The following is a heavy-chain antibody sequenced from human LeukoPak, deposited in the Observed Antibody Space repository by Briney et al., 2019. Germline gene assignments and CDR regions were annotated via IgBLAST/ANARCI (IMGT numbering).Heavy chain of an antibody. V-gene: IGHV3-30*18. Sequence: GRSLRLSCAASGFTFSSYGMHWVRQAPGKGLEWVAVISYDGSNKYYADSVKGRFTIPRDNSKNTLYLQMNSLRAEDTAVYYCAKLIVGATNGDYWGQGTLVTVSS. CDR3: AKLIVGATNGDY. D-gene: IGHD1-26*01. CDR2: ISYDGSNK. CDR1: GFTFSSYG. J-gene: IGHJ4*02.